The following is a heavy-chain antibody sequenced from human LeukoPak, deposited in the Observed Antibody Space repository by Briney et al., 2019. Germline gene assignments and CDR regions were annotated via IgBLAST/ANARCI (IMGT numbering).Heavy chain of an antibody. CDR2: IFYSGGT. V-gene: IGHV4-59*01. CDR3: ARDKQPGDY. Sequence: PSETLSLTCTVSGGXMSRYYWSWIRQPPGKGLEWLGYIFYSGGTHYNPSLKSRVTISVDTSKNQFSLKPSSVTAADTAVYYCARDKQPGDYWGQGTLVTVSS. D-gene: IGHD5-18*01. J-gene: IGHJ4*02. CDR1: GGXMSRYY.